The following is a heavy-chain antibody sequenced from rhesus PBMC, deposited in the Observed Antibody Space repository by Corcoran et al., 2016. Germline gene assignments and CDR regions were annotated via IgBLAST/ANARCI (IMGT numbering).Heavy chain of an antibody. J-gene: IGHJ4*01. CDR1: GFTFSSSG. CDR3: ARGASGAGDY. Sequence: EVQLVESGGGLVQPGGSLRLSCVVSGFTFSSSGFHWVRLAPGKGLQWVSAIETNGDTTLYTDSVKGRFSISRENAKNTLYLRMDSLRVEDTAVYYCARGASGAGDYWGQGVLVTVSS. CDR2: IETNGDTT. V-gene: IGHV3-22*01. D-gene: IGHD6-31*01.